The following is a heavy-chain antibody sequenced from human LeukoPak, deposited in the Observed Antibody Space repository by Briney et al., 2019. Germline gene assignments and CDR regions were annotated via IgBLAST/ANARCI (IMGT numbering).Heavy chain of an antibody. J-gene: IGHJ4*02. V-gene: IGHV4-39*07. Sequence: SETLSLTCTVSGGSISSSSYYWGWIRQPPGKGLEWIGSIYYSGSTYYNPSLKSRVTISVDTSKNQFSLKLSSVTAADTAVYYCARVRGWSSSWYPLLFDYWGQGTLVTVSS. CDR1: GGSISSSSYY. D-gene: IGHD6-13*01. CDR3: ARVRGWSSSWYPLLFDY. CDR2: IYYSGST.